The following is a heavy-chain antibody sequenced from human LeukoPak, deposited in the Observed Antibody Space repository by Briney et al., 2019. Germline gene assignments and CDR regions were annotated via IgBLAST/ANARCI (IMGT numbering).Heavy chain of an antibody. Sequence: PGGSLGLSCVASGFTFNFYGMHWVRQAPGKGLEWVAFISYDGNNKYYGDSVKGRFTVSKDNSKNTVFLQMSSLRVEDTAVFYCAKGAYYYDSSAQYFFDYWGQGTLVTVSS. J-gene: IGHJ4*02. D-gene: IGHD3-22*01. CDR3: AKGAYYYDSSAQYFFDY. CDR2: ISYDGNNK. CDR1: GFTFNFYG. V-gene: IGHV3-30*18.